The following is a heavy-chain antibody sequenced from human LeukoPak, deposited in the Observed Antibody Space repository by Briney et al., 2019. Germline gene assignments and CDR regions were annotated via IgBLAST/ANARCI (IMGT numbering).Heavy chain of an antibody. J-gene: IGHJ5*02. V-gene: IGHV3-53*01. CDR3: ARRSSSWYVKSRSAKKDWFDP. CDR1: GFTVSSNY. Sequence: GGSLRLSCAASGFTVSSNYMSWVRQAPGKGLEWVSVIYSGGSTYYADSVKGRFTISRGNSKNTLYLQMNSLRAEDAAVYYCARRSSSWYVKSRSAKKDWFDPWGQGTLVTVSS. D-gene: IGHD6-13*01. CDR2: IYSGGST.